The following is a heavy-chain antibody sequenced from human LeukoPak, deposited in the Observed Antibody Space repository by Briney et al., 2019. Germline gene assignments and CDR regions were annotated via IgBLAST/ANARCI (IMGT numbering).Heavy chain of an antibody. CDR3: ARAVPSTYYYDSSGYPDY. CDR2: ISSSSSYI. Sequence: GGSLRLSCAASGFTFSSYSMNWVRQAPGRGLEWVSSISSSSSYIYYADSVKGRFTISRDNAKNSLYLQMNSLRAEDTAVYYCARAVPSTYYYDSSGYPDYWGQGTLVTVSS. D-gene: IGHD3-22*01. CDR1: GFTFSSYS. V-gene: IGHV3-21*01. J-gene: IGHJ4*02.